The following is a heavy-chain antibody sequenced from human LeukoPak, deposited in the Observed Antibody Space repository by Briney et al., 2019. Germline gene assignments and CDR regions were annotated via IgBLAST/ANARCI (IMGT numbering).Heavy chain of an antibody. CDR1: GFTFSSYS. V-gene: IGHV3-21*04. D-gene: IGHD3-9*01. Sequence: PGGSLRLSCAASGFTFSSYSMNWVRQAPGKGLEWASSISSSSSYIYYADSVKGRFTISRDNAKNSLYLQMNSLRAEDAAVYYCARVYDILTGYLYYFDYWGQGTLVTVSS. CDR3: ARVYDILTGYLYYFDY. CDR2: ISSSSSYI. J-gene: IGHJ4*02.